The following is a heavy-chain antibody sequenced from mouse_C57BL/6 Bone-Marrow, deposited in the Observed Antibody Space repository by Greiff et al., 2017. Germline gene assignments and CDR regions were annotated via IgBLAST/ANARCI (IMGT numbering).Heavy chain of an antibody. CDR3: ARVWSWFAY. D-gene: IGHD2-10*02. CDR2: ISDGGSYT. CDR1: GFTFSSYA. V-gene: IGHV5-4*03. J-gene: IGHJ3*01. Sequence: EVKLMESGGGLVKPGGSLKLSCAASGFTFSSYAMSWVRQTPEKRLEWVATISDGGSYTDYPDNVKGRFTISRDNAKNNLYLQMSHLKSEDTAMYYCARVWSWFAYWGQGTLVTVSA.